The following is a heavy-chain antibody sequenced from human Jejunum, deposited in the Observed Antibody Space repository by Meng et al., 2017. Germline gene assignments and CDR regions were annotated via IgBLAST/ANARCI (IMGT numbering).Heavy chain of an antibody. J-gene: IGHJ4*02. Sequence: VWCGGALVRLGGALRLSLTASGFSFGSYYINWFRHAPGKKPEGVAAISGGGVTYYADAVKGRFTISRDNSENTVYLQMHSLRADETAVYYCAREYFYDRSGCDYWGQGTPVTVSS. CDR1: GFSFGSYY. D-gene: IGHD3-22*01. V-gene: IGHV3-23*04. CDR2: ISGGGVT. CDR3: AREYFYDRSGCDY.